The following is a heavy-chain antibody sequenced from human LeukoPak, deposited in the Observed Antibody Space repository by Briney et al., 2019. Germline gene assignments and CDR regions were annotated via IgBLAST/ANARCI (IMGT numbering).Heavy chain of an antibody. CDR3: ARGRFRIMTH. CDR2: INHSGST. J-gene: IGHJ4*02. V-gene: IGHV4-34*01. Sequence: SETLSLTCAVYGGSVSGYYWSWIRQPPGKGPEWIGEINHSGSTNYNPSLKSRVTISVDTSKNQFSLKLSSVTAADTAVYYCARGRFRIMTHWGQGTLVTVSS. D-gene: IGHD3-16*01. CDR1: GGSVSGYY.